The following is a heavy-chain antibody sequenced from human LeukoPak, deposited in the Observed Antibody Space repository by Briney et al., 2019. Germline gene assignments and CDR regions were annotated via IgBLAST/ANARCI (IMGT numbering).Heavy chain of an antibody. J-gene: IGHJ4*02. D-gene: IGHD2-21*02. Sequence: GRSLRLSCEASGFTFSNYDMHWVRQGPGKGLEWLAVISYDGSKKDYADSVKGRFTISRDNSKNTLYLQMNSLRAEDTAVYYCAREYTIVVVTGPFDYWGQGTLVTVSS. CDR3: AREYTIVVVTGPFDY. CDR1: GFTFSNYD. CDR2: ISYDGSKK. V-gene: IGHV3-30*03.